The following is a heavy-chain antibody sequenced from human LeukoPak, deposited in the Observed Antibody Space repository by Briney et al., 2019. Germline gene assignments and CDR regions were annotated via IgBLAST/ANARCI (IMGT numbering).Heavy chain of an antibody. J-gene: IGHJ6*04. CDR1: GFTFSSYG. V-gene: IGHV3-30*18. CDR3: AKCKVPAATYYYYYYGMDV. D-gene: IGHD2-2*01. CDR2: ISYDGSNE. Sequence: GGSLRLSCAASGFTFSSYGMHWVRQAPGKGLEWVAVISYDGSNEYYADSVKGRFTISRDNSKNTLYLQMNSLRAEDTAVYYCAKCKVPAATYYYYYYGMDVWGKGTTVTVSS.